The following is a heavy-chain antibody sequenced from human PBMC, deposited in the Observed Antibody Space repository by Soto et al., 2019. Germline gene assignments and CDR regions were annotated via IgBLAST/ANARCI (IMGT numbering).Heavy chain of an antibody. V-gene: IGHV1-2*02. CDR3: ARVRSPVLFYGFDV. D-gene: IGHD6-19*01. CDR2: MNPNSGRP. Sequence: LVQSGAELKRPGASVKVSCKASGYAFTGQYIHWVRQAPGQGLEWMGWMNPNSGRPDSAQKFHGRLTMTSDTSVSTAYMALRSLTFDDTAVYFCARVRSPVLFYGFDVWGQGTTVTVSS. J-gene: IGHJ6*02. CDR1: GYAFTGQY.